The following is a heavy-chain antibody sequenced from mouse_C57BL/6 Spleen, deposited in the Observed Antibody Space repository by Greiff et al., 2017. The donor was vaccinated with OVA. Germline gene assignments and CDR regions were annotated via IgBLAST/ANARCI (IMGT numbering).Heavy chain of an antibody. CDR1: GYSFTGYF. Sequence: DVKLQESGPELVKPGDSVKISCKASGYSFTGYFMNWVMQSHGKSLEWIGRINPYNGDTFYNQKFKGKATLTVDKSSSTAHMELRSLTSEDSAVYYCARRYYGSSYEWFAYWGQGTLVTVSA. CDR2: INPYNGDT. CDR3: ARRYYGSSYEWFAY. D-gene: IGHD1-1*01. J-gene: IGHJ3*01. V-gene: IGHV1-20*01.